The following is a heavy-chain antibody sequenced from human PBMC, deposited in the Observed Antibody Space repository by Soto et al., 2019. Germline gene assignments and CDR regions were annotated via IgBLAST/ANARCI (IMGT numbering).Heavy chain of an antibody. CDR3: VRDVAFDYVN. CDR2: IKQDESEK. CDR1: GFSFSSYW. Sequence: EVQLVESGGGLVQPGGSLRISCTVSGFSFSSYWMSWVRQAPGKGLEWVASIKQDESEKYYVDSVKGRFTISRDNVDDSLVLQMNSLSADDKAVYFCVRDVAFDYVNWGQGTLVTVSS. J-gene: IGHJ4*02. V-gene: IGHV3-7*01. D-gene: IGHD3-16*01.